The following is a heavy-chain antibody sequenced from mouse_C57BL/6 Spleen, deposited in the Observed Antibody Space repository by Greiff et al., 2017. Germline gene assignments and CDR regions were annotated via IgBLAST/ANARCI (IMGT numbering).Heavy chain of an antibody. CDR1: GFTFSSYA. D-gene: IGHD1-1*01. CDR3: AREKDSYYEGAWFAY. V-gene: IGHV5-4*01. Sequence: EVKLVESGGGLVKPGGSLKLSCAASGFTFSSYAMSWVRQTPEKRLEWVATISDGGSYTYSPDNVKGRFTISRDNAKNNLYLQMSHLKSEDTAMYYCAREKDSYYEGAWFAYWGQGTLVTVSA. J-gene: IGHJ3*01. CDR2: ISDGGSYT.